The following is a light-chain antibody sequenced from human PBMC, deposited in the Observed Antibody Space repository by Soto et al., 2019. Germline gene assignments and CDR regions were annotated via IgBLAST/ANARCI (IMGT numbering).Light chain of an antibody. Sequence: AIQLTQSPSSLSASVGDRVTTTCRASQGISSALAWYQQKPGKAPKLLIYDASSLESGVPSRFSGSGSGTDFTLTISSLQPEDFATYYCQQFNNILTFGPGTKVDIK. J-gene: IGKJ3*01. V-gene: IGKV1D-13*01. CDR3: QQFNNILT. CDR2: DAS. CDR1: QGISSA.